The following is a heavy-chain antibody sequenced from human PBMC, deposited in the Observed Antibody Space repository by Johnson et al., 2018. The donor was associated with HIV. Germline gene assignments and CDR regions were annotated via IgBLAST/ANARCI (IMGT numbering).Heavy chain of an antibody. D-gene: IGHD3-22*01. CDR2: IWFDGSIQ. Sequence: QVQLVESGGGVVQPGGSLRLSCAASGFTFSTYGMHWVRQAPGRGLEWVAVIWFDGSIQYYADSVKGRFTISRDNSKNTLFLQMGSLRVEDTAVYYCARDWEKNSSGFYPTVMGIWGQGTRVTVSS. CDR1: GFTFSTYG. J-gene: IGHJ3*02. V-gene: IGHV3-33*01. CDR3: ARDWEKNSSGFYPTVMGI.